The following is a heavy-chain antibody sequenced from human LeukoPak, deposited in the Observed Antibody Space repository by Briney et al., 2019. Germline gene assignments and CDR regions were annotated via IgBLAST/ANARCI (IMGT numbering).Heavy chain of an antibody. V-gene: IGHV3-53*01. D-gene: IGHD5-18*01. CDR3: AKDTAIQLWLGGYFDY. Sequence: GGSLRLSCAASGFTVSSCYMSWVRQAPGKGLEWVSVLYSDGTTYYTDSVKGRFTISRDNSKNTLYLQMDNLRVEDAAVYYCAKDTAIQLWLGGYFDYWGQGTLVTVSS. CDR1: GFTVSSCY. J-gene: IGHJ4*02. CDR2: LYSDGTT.